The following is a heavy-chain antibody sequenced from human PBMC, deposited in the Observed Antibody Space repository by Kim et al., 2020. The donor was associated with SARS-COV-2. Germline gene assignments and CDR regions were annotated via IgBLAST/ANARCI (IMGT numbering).Heavy chain of an antibody. CDR1: GGSFSGYY. V-gene: IGHV4-34*01. Sequence: SETLSLTCAVYGGSFSGYYWSWIRQPPGKGLEWIGEINHSGSTNYNPSLKSRVTISVDTSKNQFSLKLSSVTAADTAVYYCARWDKIFGARYWGQGTLVTVSS. J-gene: IGHJ4*02. CDR2: INHSGST. D-gene: IGHD3-3*01. CDR3: ARWDKIFGARY.